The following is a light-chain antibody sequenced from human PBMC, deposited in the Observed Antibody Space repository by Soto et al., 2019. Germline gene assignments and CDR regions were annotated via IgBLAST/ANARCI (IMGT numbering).Light chain of an antibody. Sequence: QSVLAQPPSASGTPGQRVTMSCSGSSSNNGSNAVNWYQQLPGTAPKLLIYGNNQRPSGVPDRFSGSKSGTSASLAISGLQSDDDADYYCAAWDDSLNGFYVFGTGTKLTVL. CDR3: AAWDDSLNGFYV. CDR2: GNN. CDR1: SSNNGSNA. V-gene: IGLV1-44*01. J-gene: IGLJ1*01.